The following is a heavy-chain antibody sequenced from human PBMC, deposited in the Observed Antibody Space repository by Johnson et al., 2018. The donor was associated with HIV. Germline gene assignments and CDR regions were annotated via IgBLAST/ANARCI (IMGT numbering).Heavy chain of an antibody. J-gene: IGHJ3*02. Sequence: EVQLVESGGGLVQPGRSLRLSCAASGFTFDDYAMHWVRQAPGKGLEWVSGISWNSGSIGYADSVKGRFTISRDNAKNSLYLQMNSLRAEDTALYYCAKVAYYDDSSGYPPVAFDIWGQGTVVTVSS. D-gene: IGHD3-22*01. V-gene: IGHV3-9*01. CDR3: AKVAYYDDSSGYPPVAFDI. CDR2: ISWNSGSI. CDR1: GFTFDDYA.